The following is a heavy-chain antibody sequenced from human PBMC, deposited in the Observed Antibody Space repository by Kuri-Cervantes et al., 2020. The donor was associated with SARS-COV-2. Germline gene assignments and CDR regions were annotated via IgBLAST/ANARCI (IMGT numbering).Heavy chain of an antibody. D-gene: IGHD2-2*02. Sequence: GGSLRLSCAASGFTFSSYGMHWVRKAPGKGLEWVAVIWYDGSNKYYADSVKGRFTISRDNSKNTLYLQMNSLRAEDTAVYYCARAGQYQLLYDTKEAYYYGMDVWGQGTTVTVSS. CDR1: GFTFSSYG. J-gene: IGHJ6*02. V-gene: IGHV3-33*01. CDR2: IWYDGSNK. CDR3: ARAGQYQLLYDTKEAYYYGMDV.